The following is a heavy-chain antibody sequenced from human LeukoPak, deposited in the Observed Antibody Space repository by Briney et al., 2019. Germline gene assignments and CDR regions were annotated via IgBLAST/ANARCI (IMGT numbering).Heavy chain of an antibody. J-gene: IGHJ4*02. Sequence: PSETLSLTCTVSGGSISSYYWSWIRQPPGKGLEWIGSIYYSGSTYYNPSLKSRVTISVDTSKNQFSLKLSSVTAADTAVYYCARHPRYCSGGSCYLDYWGQGTLVTVSS. CDR3: ARHPRYCSGGSCYLDY. CDR2: IYYSGST. D-gene: IGHD2-15*01. V-gene: IGHV4-39*01. CDR1: GGSISSYY.